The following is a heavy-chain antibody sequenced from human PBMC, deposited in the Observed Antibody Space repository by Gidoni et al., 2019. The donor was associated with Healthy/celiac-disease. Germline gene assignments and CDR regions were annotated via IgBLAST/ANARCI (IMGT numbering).Heavy chain of an antibody. V-gene: IGHV3-23*01. CDR2: ISGSGGST. Sequence: EVQLLESGGGLVQPGGSLRLYGAASGCTFSSDAMSWVRQAPGKGLEWFSAISGSGGSTYYADSVKCRFTISRDNSKNTLYLQMNSLRAEDTAVYYCAKVQGYAFDIWGQGTMVTVSS. CDR3: AKVQGYAFDI. J-gene: IGHJ3*02. CDR1: GCTFSSDA.